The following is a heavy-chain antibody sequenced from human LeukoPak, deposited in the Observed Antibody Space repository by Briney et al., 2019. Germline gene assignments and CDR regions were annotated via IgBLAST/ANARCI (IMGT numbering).Heavy chain of an antibody. CDR3: ARNVDIVATSDFDY. D-gene: IGHD5-12*01. CDR2: ISAYNGNT. J-gene: IGHJ4*02. CDR1: GYTFTSYG. V-gene: IGHV1-18*04. Sequence: ASVKVSCKASGYTFTSYGISWVRQAPGQGLEWMGWISAYNGNTNYAQKLQGRVTMATDTSTSTAYMELRSLRSDDTAVYYCARNVDIVATSDFDYWGQETLVTVSS.